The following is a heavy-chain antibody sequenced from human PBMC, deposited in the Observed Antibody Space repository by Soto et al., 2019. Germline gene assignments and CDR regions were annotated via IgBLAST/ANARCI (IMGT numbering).Heavy chain of an antibody. CDR3: AKDRSFHSGYDYYDY. D-gene: IGHD5-12*01. CDR2: ISGSGGST. CDR1: GFTFSSYA. Sequence: PGGSLSLSCAASGFTFSSYAMSWVRQAPGKGLEWVSAISGSGGSTYYADSVKGRLTISRDNSKNTLYLQMNSLRAEDTAVYYCAKDRSFHSGYDYYDYWGQGTLVTVSS. J-gene: IGHJ4*02. V-gene: IGHV3-23*01.